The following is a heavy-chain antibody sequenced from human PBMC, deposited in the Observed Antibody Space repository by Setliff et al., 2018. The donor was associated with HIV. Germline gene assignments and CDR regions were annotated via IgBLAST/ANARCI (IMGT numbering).Heavy chain of an antibody. J-gene: IGHJ4*02. CDR1: GYTLTAYY. Sequence: ASVKVSCKTSGYTLTAYYIHWVRQAPGQGLEWMGWINSNNGGTKYAQNFQGRVTMTRDTSITTAYMELSSPISDDTAVYYCASEDRYYDGKGALDYRGQGMLVTVSS. CDR3: ASEDRYYDGKGALDY. CDR2: INSNNGGT. D-gene: IGHD3-22*01. V-gene: IGHV1-2*02.